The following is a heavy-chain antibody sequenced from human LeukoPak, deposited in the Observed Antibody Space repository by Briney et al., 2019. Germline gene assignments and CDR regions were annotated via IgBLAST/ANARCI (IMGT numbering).Heavy chain of an antibody. CDR2: INPYNGST. J-gene: IGHJ4*02. D-gene: IGHD4-17*01. CDR3: ARDRSDSGDYVLLDH. CDR1: GYTFPSYG. V-gene: IGHV1-18*01. Sequence: WASVKVSCKASGYTFPSYGISWVRPAPGQGREWMEWINPYNGSTNYAQNLQGRVTMTTDTSTRTAYMEVRTLRSDDTAVYYCARDRSDSGDYVLLDHWGQGTLVTVSS.